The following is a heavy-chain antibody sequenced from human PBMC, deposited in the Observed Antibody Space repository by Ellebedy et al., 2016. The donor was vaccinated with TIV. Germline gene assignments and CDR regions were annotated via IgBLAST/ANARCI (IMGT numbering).Heavy chain of an antibody. Sequence: ASVKVSCKASGYTFTSYGISWVRQAPGQGLEWMGWISAYNGNTNYAQKLQGRVTMTTDTSTSTAYMELRSLRSDDTAVYYCARDTRPLADGVIADFDYWGQGTLVTVSS. CDR1: GYTFTSYG. D-gene: IGHD2/OR15-2a*01. V-gene: IGHV1-18*01. CDR3: ARDTRPLADGVIADFDY. J-gene: IGHJ4*02. CDR2: ISAYNGNT.